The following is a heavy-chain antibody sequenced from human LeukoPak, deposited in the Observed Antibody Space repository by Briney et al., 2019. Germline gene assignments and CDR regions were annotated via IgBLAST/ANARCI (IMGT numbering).Heavy chain of an antibody. Sequence: GSLRLSCAASRFTFSTYGMHWVRQAPGKGLEWVAFIRYDGSNKYYADSVKGRFTISRDNSKNTLYLQINSLRAEDTAVYYCAKSPRMGGYDYYYFDYWGQGTLVTVSS. CDR2: IRYDGSNK. CDR1: RFTFSTYG. D-gene: IGHD5-12*01. CDR3: AKSPRMGGYDYYYFDY. V-gene: IGHV3-30*02. J-gene: IGHJ4*02.